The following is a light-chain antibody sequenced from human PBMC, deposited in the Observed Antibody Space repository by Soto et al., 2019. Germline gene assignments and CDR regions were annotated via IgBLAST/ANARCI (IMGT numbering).Light chain of an antibody. V-gene: IGLV1-47*01. J-gene: IGLJ3*02. CDR2: MNN. CDR3: VAWDDDLRARV. CDR1: RSNIGSSI. Sequence: QSVLTQPPSLSGTPGQTVTISCSGSRSNIGSSIVHWYQQLPGTAPKHLIYMNNQRPSGVPDRFSGFKSGTSASLVISGLRSEDEADYYCVAWDDDLRARVFGGGTKVTVL.